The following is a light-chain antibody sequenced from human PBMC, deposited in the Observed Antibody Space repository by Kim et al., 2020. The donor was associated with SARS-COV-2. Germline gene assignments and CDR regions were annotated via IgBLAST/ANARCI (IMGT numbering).Light chain of an antibody. J-gene: IGLJ3*02. CDR3: CSYAASSSLV. CDR2: GVN. CDR1: SSDVGGYNY. Sequence: QSVTISCTGTSSDVGGYNYVSWYQHHPGKPPKLMIYGVNDRPSGVPDRFSGSKSGNTASLTISGLQAEDEADYYCCSYAASSSLVFGGGTKVTVL. V-gene: IGLV2-11*01.